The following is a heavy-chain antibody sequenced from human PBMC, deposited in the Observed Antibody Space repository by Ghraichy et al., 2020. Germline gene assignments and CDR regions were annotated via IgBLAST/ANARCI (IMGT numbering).Heavy chain of an antibody. V-gene: IGHV3-74*01. CDR3: ARDLELWFGELLSYYYYYYGMDV. CDR2: INSDGSST. D-gene: IGHD3-10*01. Sequence: GGSLRLSCAASGFTFSSYWMHWVRQAPGKGLVWVSRINSDGSSTSYADSVKGRFTISRDNAKNTLYLQMNSLRAEDTAVYYCARDLELWFGELLSYYYYYYGMDVWGQGTTVTVSS. CDR1: GFTFSSYW. J-gene: IGHJ6*02.